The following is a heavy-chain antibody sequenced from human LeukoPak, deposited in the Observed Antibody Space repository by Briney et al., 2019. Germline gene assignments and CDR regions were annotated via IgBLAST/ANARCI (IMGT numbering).Heavy chain of an antibody. CDR1: GGSLSGYY. Sequence: SGTLSLTCTDSGGSLSGYYWSWVRQPPGKGVEWIGYIYYCGSTNYNPSLKSRVTISVDTSKNQFSLKLSSVTAADTAVYYCARGGSGYSYGYDYWGQGTLVTVSS. CDR3: ARGGSGYSYGYDY. CDR2: IYYCGST. J-gene: IGHJ4*02. V-gene: IGHV4-59*01. D-gene: IGHD5-18*01.